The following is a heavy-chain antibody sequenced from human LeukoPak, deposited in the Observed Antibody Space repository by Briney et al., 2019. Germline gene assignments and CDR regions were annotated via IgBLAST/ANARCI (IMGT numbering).Heavy chain of an antibody. CDR1: GYTFTCYG. V-gene: IGHV1-18*01. D-gene: IGHD6-6*01. Sequence: ASVKVSCKASGYTFTCYGISWVRQAPGQGLEWMGWISAYNGNTNYAQKLQGRVTMTTDTSPSTAYMELRSLRSDDTAVYYCARGGPFPSSSSSREYYLDYWGQGTLVTVSS. CDR3: ARGGPFPSSSSSREYYLDY. CDR2: ISAYNGNT. J-gene: IGHJ4*02.